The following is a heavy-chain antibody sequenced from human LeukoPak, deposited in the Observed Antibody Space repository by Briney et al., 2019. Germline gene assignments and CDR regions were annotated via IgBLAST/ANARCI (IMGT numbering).Heavy chain of an antibody. D-gene: IGHD3-10*01. V-gene: IGHV4-34*01. CDR3: ARASGKILDY. Sequence: SETLSLTCAVYGGSFSGYYWSWIRQPPGKGLEWIGEINHSGSTNYNPSLKSRVTISVDTSKNQFSLKLSSVTAADTAVYYCARASGKILDYWGQGTLVTVPS. J-gene: IGHJ4*02. CDR1: GGSFSGYY. CDR2: INHSGST.